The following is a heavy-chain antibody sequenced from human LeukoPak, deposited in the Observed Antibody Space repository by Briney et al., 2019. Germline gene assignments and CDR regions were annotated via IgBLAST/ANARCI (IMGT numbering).Heavy chain of an antibody. J-gene: IGHJ4*02. CDR3: ARGQRYSSSWAFDY. V-gene: IGHV4-31*03. D-gene: IGHD6-13*01. CDR1: GGSISSGGYY. CDR2: IYYSGST. Sequence: SETLSLTCTVSGGSISSGGYYWSWIRQHPGKGLEWIGYIYYSGSTYYNPSLKSRVTISVDTSKNQFSLKLSSVTAADTAVYYCARGQRYSSSWAFDYWGQGTLVTVSS.